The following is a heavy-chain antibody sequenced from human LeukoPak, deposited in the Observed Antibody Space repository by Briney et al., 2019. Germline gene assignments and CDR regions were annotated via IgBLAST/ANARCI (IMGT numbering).Heavy chain of an antibody. CDR3: ARLKLLWSNYFDY. D-gene: IGHD2-2*01. J-gene: IGHJ4*02. CDR2: IKQDASEK. Sequence: PGGSLRLSCAASGFTFSRYWMSWVRQTPEKGLEWVANIKQDASEKYYVDSVKGRFTISRDNAKNSLYLQMNSLRAEDTAVYYCARLKLLWSNYFDYWGQGTLVTVSS. CDR1: GFTFSRYW. V-gene: IGHV3-7*01.